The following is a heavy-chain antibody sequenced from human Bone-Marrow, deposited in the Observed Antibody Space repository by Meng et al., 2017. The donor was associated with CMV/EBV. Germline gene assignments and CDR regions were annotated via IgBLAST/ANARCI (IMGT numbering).Heavy chain of an antibody. D-gene: IGHD3-3*01. CDR1: GFTFNSYS. CDR2: ISSSSGYI. V-gene: IGHV3-21*01. Sequence: GESLKISCAASGFTFNSYSMNWVRQAPGKGLEWVSSISSSSGYIYYADSVKGRFTISKDNAKNSLYLQMNSLRAEDTAVYYCARVYDFWTYFGYWGQGTLVTVSS. CDR3: ARVYDFWTYFGY. J-gene: IGHJ4*02.